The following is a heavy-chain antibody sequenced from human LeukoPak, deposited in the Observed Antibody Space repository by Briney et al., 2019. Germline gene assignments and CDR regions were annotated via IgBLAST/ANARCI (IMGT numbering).Heavy chain of an antibody. Sequence: GGSLRLSCAASGFTSSSYSMNWVRQAPGKGLEWVSYISSSSSTIYYADSVKGRFTISRDNAKNSLYLQMNSLRAEDTAVYYCARDIYDSSGYHPSSVDYWGQGTLVTVSS. D-gene: IGHD3-22*01. CDR3: ARDIYDSSGYHPSSVDY. CDR1: GFTSSSYS. J-gene: IGHJ4*02. V-gene: IGHV3-48*01. CDR2: ISSSSSTI.